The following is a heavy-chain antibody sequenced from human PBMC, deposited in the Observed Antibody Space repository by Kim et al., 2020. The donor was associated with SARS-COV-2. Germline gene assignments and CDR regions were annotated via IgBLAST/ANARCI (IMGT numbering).Heavy chain of an antibody. CDR1: GYSFTSYW. Sequence: GESLKISCKGSGYSFTSYWIGWVRQMPGKGLEWMGIIYPGDSDTRYSPSFQGQVTISADKSISTAYLQWSSLKASDTAMYYCAREPSAAAGRGYYYGMDVWGQGTTVTVSS. V-gene: IGHV5-51*01. CDR3: AREPSAAAGRGYYYGMDV. CDR2: IYPGDSDT. D-gene: IGHD6-13*01. J-gene: IGHJ6*02.